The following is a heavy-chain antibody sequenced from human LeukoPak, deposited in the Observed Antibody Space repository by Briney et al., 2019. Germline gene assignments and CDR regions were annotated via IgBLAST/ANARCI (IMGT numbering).Heavy chain of an antibody. V-gene: IGHV3-30*02. Sequence: HPGGSLRLSCAASGFTFSSYGMHWVRQAPGKGLEWVAFIRYDGSNKYYADSVKGRFTISRDNSKNTLYLQVNSLRAEDTAVYYCARDGIAAAAPDYWGQGTLVTVSS. CDR3: ARDGIAAAAPDY. J-gene: IGHJ4*02. CDR1: GFTFSSYG. D-gene: IGHD6-13*01. CDR2: IRYDGSNK.